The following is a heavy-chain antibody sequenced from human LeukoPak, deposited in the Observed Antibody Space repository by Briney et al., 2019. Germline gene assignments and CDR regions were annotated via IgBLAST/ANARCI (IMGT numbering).Heavy chain of an antibody. CDR1: GYTFTSYD. CDR2: MNPNSGNT. D-gene: IGHD1-26*01. V-gene: IGHV1-8*01. J-gene: IGHJ5*02. CDR3: ARGVGATVSYWFDP. Sequence: EASVKVSCKASGYTFTSYDINWVRQATGQGLEWMGWMNPNSGNTGYAQKFQGRATMTRNTSISTAYMELSSLRSEDTAVYYCARGVGATVSYWFDPWGQGTLVTVSS.